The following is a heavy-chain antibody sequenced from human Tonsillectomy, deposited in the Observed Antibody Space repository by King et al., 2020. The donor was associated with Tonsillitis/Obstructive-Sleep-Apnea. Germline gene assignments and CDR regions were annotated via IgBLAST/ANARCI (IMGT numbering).Heavy chain of an antibody. CDR2: IYSGGST. J-gene: IGHJ6*03. CDR1: GFTVSSNY. CDR3: AREEGEKGYCSGGSCHSYYYYYMDV. Sequence: VQLVESGGGLIQPGGSLRLSCAASGFTVSSNYMSWVRQAPGKGLEWVSVIYSGGSTYYADSVKGRFTISRDNSKNTLYLQMNSLRAEDTAVYYCAREEGEKGYCSGGSCHSYYYYYMDVWGKGTTVTVSS. V-gene: IGHV3-53*01. D-gene: IGHD2-15*01.